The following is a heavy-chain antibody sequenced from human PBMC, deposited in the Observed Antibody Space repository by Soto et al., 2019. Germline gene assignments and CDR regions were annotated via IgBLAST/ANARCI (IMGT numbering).Heavy chain of an antibody. CDR3: AKDVSPSYATARIEFIASMDV. D-gene: IGHD3-16*01. J-gene: IGHJ6*01. CDR2: ISYDGSKK. Sequence: GGSLRLSCAGSGFSFRNYGMHWVRQAPGKGLEWVAVISYDGSKKYNADSVKGRFTVSRDNSKSTLYLQMNSLRAEDTAVYYCAKDVSPSYATARIEFIASMDVLCQETTHNISS. CDR1: GFSFRNYG. V-gene: IGHV3-30*18.